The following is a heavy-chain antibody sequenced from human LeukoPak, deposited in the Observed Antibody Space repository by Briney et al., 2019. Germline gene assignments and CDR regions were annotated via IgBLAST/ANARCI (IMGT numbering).Heavy chain of an antibody. V-gene: IGHV3-33*01. CDR2: IWYDGSNK. J-gene: IGHJ4*02. D-gene: IGHD5-18*01. CDR3: ARDRGYSYPSDY. Sequence: PGRSLRLSCAASGFTFSSYGMHWVRQAPGKGLEWVAVIWYDGSNKYYADSVKGRFTTSRDNSKNTLYLQMNSLRAEDTAVYYCARDRGYSYPSDYWGQGTLVTVSS. CDR1: GFTFSSYG.